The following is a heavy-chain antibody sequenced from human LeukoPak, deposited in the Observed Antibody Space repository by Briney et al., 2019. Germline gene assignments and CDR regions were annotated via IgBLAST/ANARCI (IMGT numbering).Heavy chain of an antibody. Sequence: GGSLRLSRAASGFTFSSYWMHWVRQAPGKGLVWVSRINSDGSSTSYADSVKGRFTISRDNAKNTLYLQMNSLRAEDTAVYYCARGKTIAARRGLDYWGQGTLVTVSS. CDR3: ARGKTIAARRGLDY. CDR2: INSDGSST. CDR1: GFTFSSYW. J-gene: IGHJ4*02. D-gene: IGHD6-6*01. V-gene: IGHV3-74*01.